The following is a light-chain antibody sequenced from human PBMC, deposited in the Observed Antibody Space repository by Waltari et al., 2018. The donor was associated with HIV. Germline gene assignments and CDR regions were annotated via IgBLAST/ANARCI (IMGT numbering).Light chain of an antibody. J-gene: IGLJ1*01. CDR3: QAWDSSTEGYV. CDR2: QDS. V-gene: IGLV3-1*01. Sequence: SYELTQPPSVSVCPGQTASITCSGDKLGDKYACWYQQKPGQSPVLVIYQDSKRPSGIPERFSGSNSGNTATLTISGTQAMDEADYYCQAWDSSTEGYVFGTGTKVTVL. CDR1: KLGDKY.